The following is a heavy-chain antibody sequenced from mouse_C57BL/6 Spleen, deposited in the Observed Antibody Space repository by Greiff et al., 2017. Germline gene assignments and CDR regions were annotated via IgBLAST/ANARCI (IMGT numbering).Heavy chain of an antibody. V-gene: IGHV1-53*01. CDR3: ARRGITTVVEYFDV. CDR2: INPSNGGT. Sequence: QVQLQQPGTELVKPGASVKLSCKASGYTFTSYWMHWVKQRPGQGLEWIGNINPSNGGTNYNEKFKSKATLTVDKSSSTAYMQLSSLTSEDSAVYYSARRGITTVVEYFDVWGTGTTVTVSS. CDR1: GYTFTSYW. J-gene: IGHJ1*03. D-gene: IGHD1-1*01.